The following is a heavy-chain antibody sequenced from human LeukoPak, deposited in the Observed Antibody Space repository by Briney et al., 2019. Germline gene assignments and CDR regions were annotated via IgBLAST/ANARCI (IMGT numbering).Heavy chain of an antibody. CDR3: ARVYYGDYYFDY. V-gene: IGHV4-59*01. J-gene: IGHJ4*02. Sequence: PSETLSLTCTVSGGSISSYYWSWIRQPPGKGLEWIGYIYYSGSTNYNPSLKSRVTISVDTFKNQFSLKLSSVTAADTAVYYCARVYYGDYYFDYWGQGTLVTVSS. CDR1: GGSISSYY. D-gene: IGHD4-17*01. CDR2: IYYSGST.